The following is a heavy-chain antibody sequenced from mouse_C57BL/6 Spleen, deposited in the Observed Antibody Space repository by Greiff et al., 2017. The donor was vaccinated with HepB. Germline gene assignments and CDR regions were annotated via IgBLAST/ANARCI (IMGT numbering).Heavy chain of an antibody. CDR1: GYTFTSYT. V-gene: IGHV1-4*01. CDR3: ARGYYGNYWYFDV. D-gene: IGHD2-1*01. J-gene: IGHJ1*03. Sequence: VHLVESGAELARPGASVKMSCKASGYTFTSYTMHWVKQRPGQGLEWIGYINPSSGYTKYNQKFKDKATLTADKSSSTAYMQLSSLTSEDSAVYYCARGYYGNYWYFDVWGTGTTVTVSS. CDR2: INPSSGYT.